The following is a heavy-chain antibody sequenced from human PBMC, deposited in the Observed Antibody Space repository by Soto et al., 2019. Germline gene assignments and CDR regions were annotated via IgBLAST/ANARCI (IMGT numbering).Heavy chain of an antibody. CDR3: ARVHRGLYYYNSRGHFDY. D-gene: IGHD3-22*01. J-gene: IGHJ4*02. CDR1: GYTFTSYA. V-gene: IGHV1-3*01. Sequence: GASVKVSCKASGYTFTSYAMHWVRQAPGQRLEWMGWINAGNGNTKYSQKFQGRVTITRDTSASTAYMELSSLRSEDTAVYYCARVHRGLYYYNSRGHFDYWRQETLVTVSS. CDR2: INAGNGNT.